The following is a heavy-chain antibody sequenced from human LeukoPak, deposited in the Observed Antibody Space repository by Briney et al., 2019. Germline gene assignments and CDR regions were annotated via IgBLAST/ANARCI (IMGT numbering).Heavy chain of an antibody. V-gene: IGHV3-21*04. J-gene: IGHJ4*02. CDR3: AKDGGYCGGDCGYYFDY. CDR2: ISSSSSYI. Sequence: GGSLGLSCAASGFTFSSYSMNWVRQAPGKGLEWVSSISSSSSYIYYADSVKGRFTISRDNAKNSLYLQMNSLRAEDTAVYYCAKDGGYCGGDCGYYFDYWGQGTLVTVSS. D-gene: IGHD2-21*02. CDR1: GFTFSSYS.